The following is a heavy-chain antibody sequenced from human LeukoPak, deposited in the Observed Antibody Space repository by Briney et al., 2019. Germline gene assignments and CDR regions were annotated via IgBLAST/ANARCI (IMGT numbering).Heavy chain of an antibody. Sequence: ASVKVSCKASGYTFTGYYMHWVRQAPGQGLEWMGWINPNSGGTNYAQKFQGRVTMTRDTSISTAYMELSRLRSDDTAVYYCARILSDNYYGDYWPQGTLVTVSS. CDR2: INPNSGGT. CDR1: GYTFTGYY. D-gene: IGHD3-10*01. V-gene: IGHV1-2*02. CDR3: ARILSDNYYGDY. J-gene: IGHJ4*02.